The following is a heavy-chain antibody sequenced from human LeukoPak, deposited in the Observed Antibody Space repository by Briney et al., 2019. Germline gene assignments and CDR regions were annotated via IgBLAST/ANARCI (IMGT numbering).Heavy chain of an antibody. CDR2: INHSGST. CDR1: GGSFSGYY. J-gene: IGHJ4*02. Sequence: SETLSLTCAVYGGSFSGYYWSWIRRPPGKGLEWIGEINHSGSTNYNPSLKSRVTISVDTSKNQFSLKLSSVTAADTAVYYCAVNYYYDSTGYYSNFDYWGQGTLVTVSS. D-gene: IGHD3-22*01. CDR3: AVNYYYDSTGYYSNFDY. V-gene: IGHV4-34*01.